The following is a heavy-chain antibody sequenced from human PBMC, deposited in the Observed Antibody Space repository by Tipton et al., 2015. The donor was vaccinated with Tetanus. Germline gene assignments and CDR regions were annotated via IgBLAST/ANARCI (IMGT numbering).Heavy chain of an antibody. D-gene: IGHD6-19*01. CDR1: GGSIRSSSYY. CDR3: ARWIAVTGTDFDF. J-gene: IGHJ4*02. Sequence: LRLSCTVSGGSIRSSSYYWGWIRQPPGKGLEWIGTIYSGGSTYYNPSLKSRVTISVDTSKNQFSLKLTSVTAADTAVYYCARWIAVTGTDFDFWGQGTLVTVSS. CDR2: IYSGGST. V-gene: IGHV4-39*01.